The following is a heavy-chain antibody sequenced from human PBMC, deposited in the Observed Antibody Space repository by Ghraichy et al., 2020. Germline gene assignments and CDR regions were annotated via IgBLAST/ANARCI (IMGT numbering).Heavy chain of an antibody. CDR2: ISGSGGST. J-gene: IGHJ4*02. Sequence: SCAASGFTFSTYAMSWVRQAPGKGLEWVSGISGSGGSTYYADSVKGRFTISRDYSKNTLYLQMDSLRAEDTAVYYCAKFRYGDYGHFDYWGQGTLVTVSS. D-gene: IGHD4-17*01. CDR1: GFTFSTYA. V-gene: IGHV3-23*01. CDR3: AKFRYGDYGHFDY.